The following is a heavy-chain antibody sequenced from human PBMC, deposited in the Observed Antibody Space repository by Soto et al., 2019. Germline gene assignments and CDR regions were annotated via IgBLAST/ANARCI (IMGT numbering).Heavy chain of an antibody. CDR3: ARAGIAAPSAYYYYYGMDV. CDR1: GGTLSSYA. CDR2: IIPIFGTA. D-gene: IGHD6-13*01. Sequence: SVKVSCNASGGTLSSYAISWVRQAPGQGLEWMGGIIPIFGTANYAQKFQGRVTITADESTSTAYMELSSLRSEDTAVYYCARAGIAAPSAYYYYYGMDVWGQGTTVTVSS. V-gene: IGHV1-69*13. J-gene: IGHJ6*02.